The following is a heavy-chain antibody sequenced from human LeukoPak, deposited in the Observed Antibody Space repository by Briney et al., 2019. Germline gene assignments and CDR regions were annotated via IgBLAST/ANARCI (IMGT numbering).Heavy chain of an antibody. CDR2: INSDGSST. D-gene: IGHD3-3*01. J-gene: IGHJ5*02. CDR3: ARDRNAPIRFLEWFSFDP. V-gene: IGHV3-74*01. Sequence: GGSLRLSCAASGFTFSSYWMHWVRQAPGKGLVWVSRINSDGSSTSYADSVKGRFTISRDNAKNTLYLQMNSLRAEDTAVYYCARDRNAPIRFLEWFSFDPWGQGTLVTVSS. CDR1: GFTFSSYW.